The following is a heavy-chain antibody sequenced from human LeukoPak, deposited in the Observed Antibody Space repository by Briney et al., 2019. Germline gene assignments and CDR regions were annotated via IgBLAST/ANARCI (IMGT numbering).Heavy chain of an antibody. D-gene: IGHD3-10*01. V-gene: IGHV3-23*01. CDR3: AKDDGSGTTDY. CDR1: GFTFSSYA. CDR2: ISGSGGST. J-gene: IGHJ4*02. Sequence: GGSLRLSCAASGFTFSSYAMNWVRQAPGKGLEWVSAISGSGGSTYYADSVKGRFTISRDNSKNTLYLQMKSLRADDTAVYYCAKDDGSGTTDYWGQGTLVTVS.